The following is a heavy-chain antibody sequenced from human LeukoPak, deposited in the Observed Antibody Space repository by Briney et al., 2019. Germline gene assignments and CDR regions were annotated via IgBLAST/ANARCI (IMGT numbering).Heavy chain of an antibody. D-gene: IGHD3-22*01. Sequence: PGGSLRLSCAASGFTFSSYEMNWVRQAPGKGLEWVSYISSSGSTIYYADSVKGRFTISRDNAKNSLYLQMNSLRAEDTAVYYCAREVLSTGFPIRTYYYDSSGYRRHFDYWGQGTLVTVSS. J-gene: IGHJ4*02. CDR3: AREVLSTGFPIRTYYYDSSGYRRHFDY. V-gene: IGHV3-48*03. CDR1: GFTFSSYE. CDR2: ISSSGSTI.